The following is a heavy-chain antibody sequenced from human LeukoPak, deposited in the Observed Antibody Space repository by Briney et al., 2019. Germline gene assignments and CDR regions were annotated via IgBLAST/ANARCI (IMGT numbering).Heavy chain of an antibody. D-gene: IGHD3-10*01. CDR1: GFTFSSYA. CDR3: AKDSVPYYYGSGSYPGY. Sequence: GGSLRLSCAASGFTFSSYAMSWVRQAPGKGLEWVSGISGGSTYYADSVKGRFTISRDNSKNTLYLQMNSLRAEDTAVYYCAKDSVPYYYGSGSYPGYWGQGTLVTVSS. CDR2: ISGGST. V-gene: IGHV3-23*01. J-gene: IGHJ4*02.